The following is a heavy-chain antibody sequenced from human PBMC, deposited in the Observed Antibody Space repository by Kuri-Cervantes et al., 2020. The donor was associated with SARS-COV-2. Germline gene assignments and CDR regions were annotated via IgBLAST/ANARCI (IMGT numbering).Heavy chain of an antibody. CDR2: IYYSGST. V-gene: IGHV4-39*01. CDR3: ARQEQWLVVLKFDP. J-gene: IGHJ5*02. D-gene: IGHD6-19*01. Sequence: SETLSLTCAVYGGSFSGYYWGWIRQPPGKGLEWIGSIYYSGSTYYNPSLKSRVIISVDTSKNQFSLKLSSVTAADTAVYYCARQEQWLVVLKFDPWGQGTLVTFSS. CDR1: GGSFSGYY.